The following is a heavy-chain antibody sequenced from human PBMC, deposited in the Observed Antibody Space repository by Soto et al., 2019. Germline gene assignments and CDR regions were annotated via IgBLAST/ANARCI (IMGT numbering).Heavy chain of an antibody. Sequence: GGSLRLSCAASGFTFSSYWMSWVRQAPGKGLEWVANIKQDGSEKYYVDSVKGRFTISRDNAKNSLYLQMNSLRAEDTALYYCAKWSVPKTIFWSGIDSWGQGILVTVSS. V-gene: IGHV3-7*03. D-gene: IGHD3-3*01. J-gene: IGHJ4*02. CDR3: AKWSVPKTIFWSGIDS. CDR1: GFTFSSYW. CDR2: IKQDGSEK.